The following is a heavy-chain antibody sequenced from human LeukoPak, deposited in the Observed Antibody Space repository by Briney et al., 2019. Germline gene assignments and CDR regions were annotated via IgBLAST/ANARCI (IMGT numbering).Heavy chain of an antibody. CDR3: ARHLAGHFGGFYFDY. Sequence: SETLSLTCTASGGAISSYYWGWIRQPPGKGLEWIGTIYYSGSTYYNPSLKSRVTISVDTSKNQFSLKLNSVTAADTAVYYCARHLAGHFGGFYFDYWGQGTLVTVSS. D-gene: IGHD2-21*01. J-gene: IGHJ4*02. V-gene: IGHV4-39*07. CDR2: IYYSGST. CDR1: GGAISSYY.